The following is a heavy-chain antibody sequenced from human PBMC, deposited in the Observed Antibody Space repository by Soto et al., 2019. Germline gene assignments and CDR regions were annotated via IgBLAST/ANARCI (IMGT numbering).Heavy chain of an antibody. V-gene: IGHV5-10-1*01. CDR2: IDPSDSQT. D-gene: IGHD3-22*01. CDR1: GYRFTSSW. Sequence: ESLKISCQGSGYRFTSSWITLVRQKPGKGLEWMGRIDPSDSQTYYSPSFRGHVTISATKSITAVFLQWSSLRASDTAMYYCARQIYDSDTGPNFQYYFDSWGQGTPVTVSS. CDR3: ARQIYDSDTGPNFQYYFDS. J-gene: IGHJ4*02.